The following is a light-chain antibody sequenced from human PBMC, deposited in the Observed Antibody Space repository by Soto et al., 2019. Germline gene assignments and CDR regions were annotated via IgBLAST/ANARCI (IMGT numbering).Light chain of an antibody. CDR1: QSISSK. CDR3: QEYNNWHPIT. J-gene: IGKJ4*01. V-gene: IGKV3-15*01. CDR2: GAS. Sequence: EIVMTQSPATLSVAPGERATLSCRASQSISSKLAWYQQKPGQAPRLLIYGASTRATGIPVRFSGSGSGREFTLTITGQQSEDFAVYYCQEYNNWHPITFGGGTKVDIK.